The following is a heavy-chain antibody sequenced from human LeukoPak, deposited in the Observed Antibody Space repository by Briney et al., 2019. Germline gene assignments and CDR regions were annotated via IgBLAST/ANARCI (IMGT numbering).Heavy chain of an antibody. D-gene: IGHD1-26*01. V-gene: IGHV3-23*01. CDR1: GFTFRDYA. Sequence: GGSLRLSCGASGFTFRDYAMSWVRQAPGKGLAWVSTISKSGDWTYYADSVKGRFTVSRDNSKNTLYVQMSSLRAGDTAVYYCAKMSGWELENYFFDYWGQGTLVTVSS. CDR2: ISKSGDWT. CDR3: AKMSGWELENYFFDY. J-gene: IGHJ4*02.